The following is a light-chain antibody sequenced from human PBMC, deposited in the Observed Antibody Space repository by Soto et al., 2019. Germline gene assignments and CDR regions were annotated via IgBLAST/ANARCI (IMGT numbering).Light chain of an antibody. CDR3: SSYTTSITLV. V-gene: IGLV2-14*01. Sequence: QSALTQPASVSGSPGQSITISCTGTSSDIGAYNYVSWYQQHPGKAPKLLIYGLTNRPSGVSNRFSGSKSGNTASLTISGLQAEDDADYYCSSYTTSITLVFGGGTKLTVL. J-gene: IGLJ3*02. CDR1: SSDIGAYNY. CDR2: GLT.